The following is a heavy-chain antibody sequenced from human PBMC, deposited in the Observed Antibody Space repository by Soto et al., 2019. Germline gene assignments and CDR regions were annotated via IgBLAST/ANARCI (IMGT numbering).Heavy chain of an antibody. D-gene: IGHD4-17*01. CDR3: ARVQGNTVTTFRIDAFDI. J-gene: IGHJ3*02. CDR1: GGSISSGGYY. Sequence: QVQLQESGPGLVKPSQTLSLTCTVSGGSISSGGYYWCWIRQHPGKGLEWIGYIYYSGSTYYNPSLKSRVTISVDTSKNQFSLKLSSVTAADTAVYYCARVQGNTVTTFRIDAFDIWGQGTMVTVSS. CDR2: IYYSGST. V-gene: IGHV4-31*03.